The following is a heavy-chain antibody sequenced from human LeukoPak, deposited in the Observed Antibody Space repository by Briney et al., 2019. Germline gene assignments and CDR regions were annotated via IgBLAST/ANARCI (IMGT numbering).Heavy chain of an antibody. Sequence: SETLSLTCTVSGGSISSYYWGWIREPPGKGLEWIGSIYYSGSTYYNPSLKSRVTISVDTSKNQFSLKLSSVTAADTAVYYCARQDSYGLFDYWGQGTLVTVSS. CDR3: ARQDSYGLFDY. J-gene: IGHJ4*02. V-gene: IGHV4-39*01. CDR1: GGSISSYY. CDR2: IYYSGST. D-gene: IGHD5-18*01.